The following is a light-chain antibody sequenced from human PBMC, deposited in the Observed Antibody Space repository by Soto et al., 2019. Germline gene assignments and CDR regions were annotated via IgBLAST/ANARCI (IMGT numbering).Light chain of an antibody. CDR2: GNT. J-gene: IGLJ3*02. CDR3: SGFGGSLDGWV. Sequence: QLVLTQPPSASGTPGQRVTISCSGSSSNIGGNYVSWYQQFPGTAPKLPIYGNTQRPSGVPDRFSGSKSGTLASLAISGLRSEDGGEFYCSGFGGSLDGWVFGGGTQLTVL. V-gene: IGLV1-47*02. CDR1: SSNIGGNY.